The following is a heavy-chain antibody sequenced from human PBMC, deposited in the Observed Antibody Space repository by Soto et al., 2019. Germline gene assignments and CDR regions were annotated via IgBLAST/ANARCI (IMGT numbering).Heavy chain of an antibody. Sequence: QVQLVQSGAEVKKPGASVKVSCKASGYTFTSYYMHWVRQAPGQGLEWMGIINPSGGSTSYAQKFKGRVTMTRDTSTSTVYMELSSLRSEDTAVYYCAREGGKGIAVAGGDYWGQGTLVTVSS. CDR1: GYTFTSYY. V-gene: IGHV1-46*01. D-gene: IGHD6-19*01. CDR3: AREGGKGIAVAGGDY. J-gene: IGHJ4*02. CDR2: INPSGGST.